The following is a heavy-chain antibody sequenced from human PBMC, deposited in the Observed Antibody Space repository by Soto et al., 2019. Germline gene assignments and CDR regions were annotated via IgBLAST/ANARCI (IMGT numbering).Heavy chain of an antibody. D-gene: IGHD3-10*01. Sequence: QVQLVQSGVEVKKPGASVKVSCKASGYIFTSYGISWVRQAPGQGLEWMGWISTSNGNTNYAQKVQDRVTMTTDKSTNTAYMELRTLRSDDTAVYYCARGSYLDYWSQGTLVTVSS. CDR3: ARGSYLDY. CDR1: GYIFTSYG. J-gene: IGHJ4*02. V-gene: IGHV1-18*01. CDR2: ISTSNGNT.